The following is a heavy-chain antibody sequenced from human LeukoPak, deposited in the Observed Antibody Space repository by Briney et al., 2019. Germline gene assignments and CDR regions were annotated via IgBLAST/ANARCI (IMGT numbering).Heavy chain of an antibody. CDR2: IYTSGRT. D-gene: IGHD4-23*01. V-gene: IGHV4-4*07. CDR1: DGSISSYY. J-gene: IGHJ5*02. Sequence: SETLSLTCTVSDGSISSYYWSWIRQSAGKGREWIVRIYTSGRTNYTPSLKSRVTISVDKSKNQFSLKLSSVTAADTAVYYCARAVVIKGRSNWFDPWGQGTLVTVSS. CDR3: ARAVVIKGRSNWFDP.